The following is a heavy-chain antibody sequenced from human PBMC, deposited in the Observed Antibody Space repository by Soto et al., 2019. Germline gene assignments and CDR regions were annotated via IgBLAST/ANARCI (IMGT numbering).Heavy chain of an antibody. Sequence: EVQLVESGGGLIQPGGSLRLSCAVSGFTVSNNYMSWVRQAPGKGLEGVSVIYSGGYTAYGDSVKGRFTISRDNSKNTLYFQRDSLGAAGAAVFFGAARGGGGGYWGQGTLVTVSS. CDR3: AARGGGGGY. CDR1: GFTVSNNY. D-gene: IGHD3-10*01. V-gene: IGHV3-53*01. J-gene: IGHJ4*02. CDR2: IYSGGYT.